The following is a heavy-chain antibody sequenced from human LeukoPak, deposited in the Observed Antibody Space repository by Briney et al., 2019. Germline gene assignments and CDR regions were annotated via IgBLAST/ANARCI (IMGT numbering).Heavy chain of an antibody. CDR3: AKSRTRLEYSSSSAFDY. Sequence: GGSLRLSCAASGFTFSSYGMHWVRQAPGKGLEWVAVISYDGSNKYYADSVKGRFTISRDNSKNTLYLQMNSLRAEDTAVYYCAKSRTRLEYSSSSAFDYRGQGTLVTVSS. J-gene: IGHJ4*02. CDR1: GFTFSSYG. D-gene: IGHD6-6*01. CDR2: ISYDGSNK. V-gene: IGHV3-30*18.